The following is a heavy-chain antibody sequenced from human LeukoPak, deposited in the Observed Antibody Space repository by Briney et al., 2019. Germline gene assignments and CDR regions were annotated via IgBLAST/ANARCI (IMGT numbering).Heavy chain of an antibody. Sequence: PGRSLRLSCAASGFTFDDYAMHWVRQAPGKGLEWVSGISWNSGSIGYADSVKGRFTISRDNAKNSLYLQMNSLRVEDTAIYYCSRSLDYLGQGALVTVSS. CDR1: GFTFDDYA. CDR2: ISWNSGSI. V-gene: IGHV3-9*01. CDR3: SRSLDY. J-gene: IGHJ4*02.